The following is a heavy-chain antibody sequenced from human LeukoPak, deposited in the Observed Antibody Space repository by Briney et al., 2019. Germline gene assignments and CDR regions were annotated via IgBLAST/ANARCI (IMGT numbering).Heavy chain of an antibody. CDR3: ARALTPGYSVYDRDDAFDI. V-gene: IGHV1-2*02. CDR1: GYTFTVYY. D-gene: IGHD5/OR15-5a*01. CDR2: INPNSGGT. J-gene: IGHJ3*02. Sequence: ASVSVSSKASGYTFTVYYIHWVRQAPGQGLEWMGWINPNSGGTNYAQKFQGRVTMTRDTSISTAYMELSRLRSDDTAVYYCARALTPGYSVYDRDDAFDIWGQGTMVTVSS.